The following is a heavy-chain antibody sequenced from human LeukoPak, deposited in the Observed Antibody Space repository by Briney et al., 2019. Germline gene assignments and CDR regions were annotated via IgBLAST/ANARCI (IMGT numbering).Heavy chain of an antibody. D-gene: IGHD3-22*01. V-gene: IGHV4-38-2*01. J-gene: IGHJ3*02. CDR2: IYHSGST. CDR3: ARGGTKKSYYYDSSGFPDAFDI. CDR1: GYSISSGYS. Sequence: KSSETLSLTCAVSGYSISSGYSWGWIRQPPGKGLEWIGSIYHSGSTYYNPSLKSRVTISLDTSKNQFSLRLSSVTVADTAVYYCARGGTKKSYYYDSSGFPDAFDIWGQGTMVTVSS.